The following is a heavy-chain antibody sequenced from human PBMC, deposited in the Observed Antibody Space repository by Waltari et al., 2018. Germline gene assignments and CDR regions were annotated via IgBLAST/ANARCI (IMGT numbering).Heavy chain of an antibody. Sequence: QVQLQQWGAGLLKPSETLSLTCAVYGGSFSGYYWSWIRQPPGKGLEWIGEINHSGSTNYNPSLKSRVTISVDTSKNQFSLKLSSVTAADTAVYYCARGVRLGELSLHYYYYYMDVWGKGTTVTVSS. CDR1: GGSFSGYY. J-gene: IGHJ6*03. CDR3: ARGVRLGELSLHYYYYYMDV. D-gene: IGHD3-16*02. CDR2: INHSGST. V-gene: IGHV4-34*01.